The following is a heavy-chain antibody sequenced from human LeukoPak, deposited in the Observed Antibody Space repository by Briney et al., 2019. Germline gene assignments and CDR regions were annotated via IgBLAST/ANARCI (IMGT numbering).Heavy chain of an antibody. CDR3: ARGATYDILTGYSQAYFDY. J-gene: IGHJ4*02. CDR2: ISAFNGNT. Sequence: ASVKVSCKASGYTFTSYGISWVRQAPGQGLEWMGWISAFNGNTNYAQKLQGRVTMTTDTSTSTAYMELRSLRSDDTAVYYCARGATYDILTGYSQAYFDYWGQGTLVTVSS. CDR1: GYTFTSYG. D-gene: IGHD3-9*01. V-gene: IGHV1-18*01.